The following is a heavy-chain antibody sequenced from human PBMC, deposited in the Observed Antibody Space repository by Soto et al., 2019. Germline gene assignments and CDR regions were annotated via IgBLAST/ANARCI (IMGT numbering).Heavy chain of an antibody. CDR2: IIPIIGPA. D-gene: IGHD3-22*01. CDR3: ARYLGTTIAGPPRRETYGWLDP. Sequence: QVQLVQSGAEVKRPGSSVKLSCKASGGTFTYYGISWVRQAPGQGLEWMGGIIPIIGPATYAQKFQGRLTITADQSTSTAYMELSSLGSEHTALYYCARYLGTTIAGPPRRETYGWLDPWGQGTLVTVSS. CDR1: GGTFTYYG. J-gene: IGHJ5*02. V-gene: IGHV1-69*01.